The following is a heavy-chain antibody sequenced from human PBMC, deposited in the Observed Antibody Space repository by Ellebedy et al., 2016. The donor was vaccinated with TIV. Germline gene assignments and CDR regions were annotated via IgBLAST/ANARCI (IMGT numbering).Heavy chain of an antibody. CDR1: GYTLTELS. V-gene: IGHV1-24*01. J-gene: IGHJ6*02. Sequence: AASVKVSCKVSGYTLTELSIHWVRQAPGKGLEWMGGFDPKDGETTNAQKFQGRVTMTEDTFTDTAYMELSSLRSEDTAVYYCARCRWTAMVDYYYGMDVWGQGTTVTVSS. D-gene: IGHD5-18*01. CDR2: FDPKDGET. CDR3: ARCRWTAMVDYYYGMDV.